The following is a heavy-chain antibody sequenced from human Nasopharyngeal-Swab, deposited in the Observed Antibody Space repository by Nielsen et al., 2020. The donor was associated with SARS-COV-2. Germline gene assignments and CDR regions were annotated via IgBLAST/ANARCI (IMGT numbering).Heavy chain of an antibody. D-gene: IGHD3-9*01. CDR2: IYYSGRT. J-gene: IGHJ4*02. CDR3: ARTTDTLTGYGMLH. Sequence: SETLSLTCTVSGGSISSNAYLWGWIRQPPGKGLEWIGNIYYSGRTYYNPSLKSRVTISVDTSKNQFSLKLTSVTAADTAFYYCARTTDTLTGYGMLHWGQGTLVSVSS. V-gene: IGHV4-39*01. CDR1: GGSISSNAYL.